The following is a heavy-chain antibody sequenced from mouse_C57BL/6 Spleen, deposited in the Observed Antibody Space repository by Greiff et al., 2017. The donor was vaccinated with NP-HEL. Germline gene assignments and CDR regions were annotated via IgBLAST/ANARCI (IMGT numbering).Heavy chain of an antibody. CDR2: IDPENGDT. CDR3: TTTVVATSDY. V-gene: IGHV14-4*01. CDR1: GFNIKDDY. Sequence: VQLQQSGAELVRPGASVKLSCTASGFNIKDDYMHWVKQRPEQGLEWIGWIDPENGDTEYASKFQGKATITADTSSNTAYLQLSSLTSEDTAVYFCTTTVVATSDYRGQGTALTVSS. D-gene: IGHD1-1*01. J-gene: IGHJ2*01.